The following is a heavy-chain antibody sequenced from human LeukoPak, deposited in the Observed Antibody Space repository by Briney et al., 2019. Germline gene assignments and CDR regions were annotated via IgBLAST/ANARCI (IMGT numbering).Heavy chain of an antibody. D-gene: IGHD3-10*01. CDR2: ISGSGGST. V-gene: IGHV3-23*01. J-gene: IGHJ4*02. CDR3: VKGRTRGD. CDR1: GFTLSSFG. Sequence: GGSLRLSCAASGFTLSSFGMHWVRQAPGKGLEWVSTISGSGGSTYYADSVKGRFTISRDNSKNTLYLQMNSLRAEDTAVYYCVKGRTRGDWGQGTLVTVSS.